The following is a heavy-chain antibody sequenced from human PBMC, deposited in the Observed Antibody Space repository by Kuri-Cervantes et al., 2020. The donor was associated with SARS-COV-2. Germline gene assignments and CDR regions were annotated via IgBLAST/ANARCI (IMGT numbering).Heavy chain of an antibody. V-gene: IGHV4-34*01. CDR1: GGSFSGYY. J-gene: IGHJ3*02. CDR3: ARDGRYCSGGSCYSVIAFDI. Sequence: SETLSLTCAVYGGSFSGYYWSWIRQPPGKGLEWIGEINHSGSTNYNPSLKSRVTISVDTSKNQFSLKLSSVTAADTAVYYCARDGRYCSGGSCYSVIAFDIWGQGTMVTVSS. CDR2: INHSGST. D-gene: IGHD2-15*01.